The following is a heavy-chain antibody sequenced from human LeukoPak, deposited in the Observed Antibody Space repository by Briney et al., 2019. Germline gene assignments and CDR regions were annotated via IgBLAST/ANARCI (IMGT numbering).Heavy chain of an antibody. Sequence: SETLSLTCTVSGYSIRNGYYWGWIRQPPGKGLEWIGTIDHSGSTYYNPSLKSRVTLSVDTSKNQISLRLSSVTAADTAFYYCARDRDGSGSYSYVWGQGTLVTVSS. CDR1: GYSIRNGYY. V-gene: IGHV4-38-2*02. J-gene: IGHJ4*02. CDR2: IDHSGST. CDR3: ARDRDGSGSYSYV. D-gene: IGHD3-10*01.